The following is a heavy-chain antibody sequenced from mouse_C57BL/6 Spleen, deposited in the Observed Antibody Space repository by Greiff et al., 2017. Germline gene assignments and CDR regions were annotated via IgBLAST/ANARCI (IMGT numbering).Heavy chain of an antibody. CDR2: INYDGSST. J-gene: IGHJ4*01. CDR1: GFTFSDYY. V-gene: IGHV5-16*01. D-gene: IGHD3-2*02. CDR3: ARQLRLGYAMDY. Sequence: EVQVVESEGGLVQPGSSMKLSCTASGFTFSDYYMAWVRQVPEKGLEWVANINYDGSSTYYLDSLKSRFIISRDNAKNILYLQMSSLKSEDTATYYCARQLRLGYAMDYWGQGTSVTVSS.